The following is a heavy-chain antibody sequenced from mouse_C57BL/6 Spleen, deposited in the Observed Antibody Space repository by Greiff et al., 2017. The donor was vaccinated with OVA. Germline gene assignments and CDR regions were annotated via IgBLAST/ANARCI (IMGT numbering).Heavy chain of an antibody. CDR2: INPSSGYT. Sequence: VQLVESGAELAKPGASVKLSCKASGYTFTSYWMHWVKQRPGQGLEWIGYINPSSGYTKYNQKFKGKATLTADKSSSTAYMQLSSLTSEDSAVYYCARDSSGAFADWGQGTLVTVSA. V-gene: IGHV1-7*01. J-gene: IGHJ3*01. D-gene: IGHD3-2*02. CDR1: GYTFTSYW. CDR3: ARDSSGAFAD.